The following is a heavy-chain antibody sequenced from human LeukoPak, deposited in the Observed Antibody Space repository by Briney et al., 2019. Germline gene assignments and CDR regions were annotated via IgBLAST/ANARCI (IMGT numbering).Heavy chain of an antibody. J-gene: IGHJ6*02. CDR3: ARDWLVVVDGTGHYYGMDV. CDR2: IYSNGNT. CDR1: GITVSSSY. Sequence: GGSLRLSCAASGITVSSSYMSWVRQAPGKGLEWVSIIYSNGNTYYADSVKGRFTISRDNSKNTLSLQMNSLRAEDTAVYYCARDWLVVVDGTGHYYGMDVWGQGATVTVSS. V-gene: IGHV3-66*01. D-gene: IGHD2-15*01.